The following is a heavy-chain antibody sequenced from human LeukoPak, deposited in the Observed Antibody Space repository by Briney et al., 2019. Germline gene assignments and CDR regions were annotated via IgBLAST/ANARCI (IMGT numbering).Heavy chain of an antibody. CDR1: GASISSGGYY. CDR2: IYSTGST. J-gene: IGHJ4*02. V-gene: IGHV4-61*02. Sequence: SQTLSLTCTVSGASISSGGYYWSWIRQPAGKGLEYLGRIYSTGSTNYNPSLRSRVTISVDTSKNHFSLKLSSVTAADTAVYYCARDQTYSGSGIYTYFDYWGQGILVTVSS. D-gene: IGHD3-10*01. CDR3: ARDQTYSGSGIYTYFDY.